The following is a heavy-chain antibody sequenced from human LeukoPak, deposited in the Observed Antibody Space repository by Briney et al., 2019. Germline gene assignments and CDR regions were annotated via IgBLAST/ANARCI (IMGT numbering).Heavy chain of an antibody. J-gene: IGHJ4*02. V-gene: IGHV3-23*01. CDR3: ARAYGSGSFRFLFDY. D-gene: IGHD3-10*01. Sequence: GGSPRLSCAASGFTFSSYAMSWVRQAPGKGLEWVSAISGSGGSTYYADSVKGRFTISRDNAKNSLYLQMNSLRAEDTAVYYCARAYGSGSFRFLFDYWGQGTLVTVSS. CDR2: ISGSGGST. CDR1: GFTFSSYA.